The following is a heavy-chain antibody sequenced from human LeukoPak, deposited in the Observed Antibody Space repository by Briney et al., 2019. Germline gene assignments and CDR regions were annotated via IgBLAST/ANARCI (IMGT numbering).Heavy chain of an antibody. J-gene: IGHJ6*03. D-gene: IGHD3-22*01. CDR3: ARAYSDSSYYYYYYMDV. Sequence: PSETLSPTCTASGGSISSYYWSWIRQPPGKGLEWMGFIYYSGRTNYNPSLKTRFTISVDTSKNQFSLKLSSVTAADTAVYYCARAYSDSSYYYYYYMDVWGKGTTVTVSS. CDR2: IYYSGRT. V-gene: IGHV4-59*01. CDR1: GGSISSYY.